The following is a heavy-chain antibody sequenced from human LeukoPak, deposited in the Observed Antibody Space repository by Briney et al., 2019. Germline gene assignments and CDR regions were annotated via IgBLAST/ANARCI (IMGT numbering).Heavy chain of an antibody. Sequence: GGSLRLSCGVSGITLSNYGMSWVRQAPGKGLEWVAGISGSAGGTNYADSVKGRFTISRDNSKNTLFLQMDRLRAEDTAVYFCAKRGVVVRVFLVGFHREAYYFDSWGQGAQVTVSS. CDR3: AKRGVVVRVFLVGFHREAYYFDS. V-gene: IGHV3-23*01. D-gene: IGHD3-16*02. J-gene: IGHJ4*02. CDR2: ISGSAGGT. CDR1: GITLSNYG.